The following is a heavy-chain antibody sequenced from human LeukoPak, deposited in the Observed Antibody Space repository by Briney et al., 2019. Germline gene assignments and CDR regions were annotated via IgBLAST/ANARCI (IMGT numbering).Heavy chain of an antibody. J-gene: IGHJ4*02. D-gene: IGHD4-17*01. Sequence: GGSLRLSRAASGFTFSDYYMTWIRQAPGKGLEWVSYISSSGSTIYYADSVKGRFTISRDNAKNSLYLQMNSLRAEDTAVYYCARDLVTTVTTFDYWGQGTLVTVSS. V-gene: IGHV3-11*04. CDR1: GFTFSDYY. CDR3: ARDLVTTVTTFDY. CDR2: ISSSGSTI.